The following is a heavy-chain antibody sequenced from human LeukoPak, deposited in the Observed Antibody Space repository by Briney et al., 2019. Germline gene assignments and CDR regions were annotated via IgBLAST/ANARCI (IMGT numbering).Heavy chain of an antibody. D-gene: IGHD5-18*01. J-gene: IGHJ5*02. CDR1: GYTFTSYY. CDR2: INPSGGST. CDR3: ARDLGVVFGTAMPGWGFDP. Sequence: ASVKVSCKASGYTFTSYYMHWVRQAPGQGLEWMGIINPSGGSTSYAQKFQGRVTMTRDTSISTAYMELSRLRSDDTAVYYCARDLGVVFGTAMPGWGFDPWGQGTLVTVSS. V-gene: IGHV1-46*01.